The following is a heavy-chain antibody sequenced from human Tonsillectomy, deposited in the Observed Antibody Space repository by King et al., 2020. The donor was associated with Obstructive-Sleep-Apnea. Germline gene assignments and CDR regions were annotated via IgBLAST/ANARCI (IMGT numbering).Heavy chain of an antibody. CDR2: IYPGDSDS. V-gene: IGHV5-51*01. CDR3: AGMGASSGYARSDY. D-gene: IGHD5-12*01. CDR1: GYTFTSYW. J-gene: IGHJ4*02. Sequence: QLVQSGAEVKKPGESLKISCQGSGYTFTSYWIGWVRQMPGKGLEWMGIIYPGDSDSKYSPSFQGQVTISADRSISTAYLQWSSLKASDTAMYYCAGMGASSGYARSDYWGQGTLVTVSS.